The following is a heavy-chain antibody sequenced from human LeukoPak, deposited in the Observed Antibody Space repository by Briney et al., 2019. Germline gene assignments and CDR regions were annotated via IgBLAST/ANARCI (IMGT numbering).Heavy chain of an antibody. Sequence: SETLSLTCTVSGGSISSGGYYWSWIRQHPGKGLEWIGYIYYSGSTYYNPSLKSRVTISVDTSKNQFSLKLSSVTAADTAVYYCARESRADYSNYVDYWGQGTLVTVSS. CDR3: ARESRADYSNYVDY. CDR1: GGSISSGGYY. D-gene: IGHD4-11*01. V-gene: IGHV4-31*03. J-gene: IGHJ4*02. CDR2: IYYSGST.